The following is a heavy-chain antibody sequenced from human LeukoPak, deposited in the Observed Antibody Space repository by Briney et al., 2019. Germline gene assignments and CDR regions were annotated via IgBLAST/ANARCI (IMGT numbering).Heavy chain of an antibody. CDR3: AEIVAYYFDF. V-gene: IGHV4-4*07. J-gene: IGHJ4*02. Sequence: SETLSLTCTVSTVSISSFDWIWIGQPAGKGMEWSGRTYTSGSTNDNPSLKCRVTISVDTSKNKFPVKLSSVTAADTTVYYWAEIVAYYFDFWCRGTLVIVS. D-gene: IGHD3-16*01. CDR2: TYTSGST. CDR1: TVSISSFD.